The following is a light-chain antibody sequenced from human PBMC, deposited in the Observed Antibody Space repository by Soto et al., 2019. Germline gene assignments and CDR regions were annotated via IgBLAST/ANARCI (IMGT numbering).Light chain of an antibody. CDR1: QSVSSN. Sequence: EIVMTQSPATLSVSPGERAALSCRASQSVSSNLAWYQQKPGQAPRLLIYDASTRAAGIPTRFSGSGSGTEFTLTVSSLQSEDFAVYYCQLYHDWRLVTFGGGTKVEIK. V-gene: IGKV3-15*01. CDR2: DAS. J-gene: IGKJ4*01. CDR3: QLYHDWRLVT.